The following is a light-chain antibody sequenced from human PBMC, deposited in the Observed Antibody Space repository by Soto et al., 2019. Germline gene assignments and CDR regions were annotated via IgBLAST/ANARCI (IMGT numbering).Light chain of an antibody. Sequence: DIQKTQSPSTLSASVGDRVTITCRASQSISSWLAWYQQKPGKAPKLLIYDASSLESGVPSRFSGSGSGTEFTLTISSLQPDDFATYYCQQYNSYSRRTFGQGTKVDIK. CDR1: QSISSW. J-gene: IGKJ1*01. CDR2: DAS. V-gene: IGKV1-5*01. CDR3: QQYNSYSRRT.